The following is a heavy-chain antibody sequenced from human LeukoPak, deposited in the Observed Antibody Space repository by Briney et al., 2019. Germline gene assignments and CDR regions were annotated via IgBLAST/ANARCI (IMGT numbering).Heavy chain of an antibody. J-gene: IGHJ3*02. CDR3: ARYFGNQLGDAFDI. Sequence: SETLSLTCAVSGYSISSGYYWGWIRQPPGKGLEWIGSIYHSGSTYYNPSLKSRVTISVDTSKNQFSLKLSSVTAADTAVYYCARYFGNQLGDAFDIWGQGTMATVSS. CDR1: GYSISSGYY. D-gene: IGHD2-2*01. V-gene: IGHV4-38-2*01. CDR2: IYHSGST.